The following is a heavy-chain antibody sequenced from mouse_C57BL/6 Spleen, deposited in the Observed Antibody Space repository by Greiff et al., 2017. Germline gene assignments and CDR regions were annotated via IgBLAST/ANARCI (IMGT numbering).Heavy chain of an antibody. CDR1: GYTFTDYY. V-gene: IGHV1-26*01. J-gene: IGHJ2*01. Sequence: VQLQQSGPELVKPGASVKISCKASGYTFTDYYMNWVKQSHGKSLEWIGDINPNNGGTSYNQKFKGKATLTVDKSSSTAYMELRSLTSEASAVYYCARGIWPDYWGQGTTLTVSS. D-gene: IGHD1-1*02. CDR3: ARGIWPDY. CDR2: INPNNGGT.